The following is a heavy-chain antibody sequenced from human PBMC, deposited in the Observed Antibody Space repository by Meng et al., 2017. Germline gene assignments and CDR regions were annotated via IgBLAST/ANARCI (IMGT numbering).Heavy chain of an antibody. Sequence: SLKISCAASGFTFDDYAMHWVRQAPGKGLEWVSGISWNSGSIGYADSVKGRFTISRDNAKNSLYLQMNSLRAEDTALYYCAKDIRGYSNLYGKDVWGQGTTVTVSS. D-gene: IGHD4-11*01. J-gene: IGHJ6*02. CDR2: ISWNSGSI. CDR3: AKDIRGYSNLYGKDV. CDR1: GFTFDDYA. V-gene: IGHV3-9*01.